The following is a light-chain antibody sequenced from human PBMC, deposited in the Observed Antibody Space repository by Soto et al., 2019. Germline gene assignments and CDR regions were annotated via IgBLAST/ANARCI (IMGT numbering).Light chain of an antibody. CDR2: GNN. CDR1: SSNIGAGFD. V-gene: IGLV1-40*01. CDR3: QSYDSSLSGFVI. Sequence: QPVLTQPPSVSGAPGQRVTISCTGSSSNIGAGFDVHWYQQLPGTAPKLLIYGNNNRPSGVPDRFSGSKSGTSASLAITGLQTEDEAHYYCQSYDSSLSGFVIFGGGTKLT. J-gene: IGLJ2*01.